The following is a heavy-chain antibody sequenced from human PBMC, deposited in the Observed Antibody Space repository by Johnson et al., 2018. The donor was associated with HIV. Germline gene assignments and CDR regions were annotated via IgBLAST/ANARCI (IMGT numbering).Heavy chain of an antibody. CDR3: TRLRRSYSEGYVFDI. CDR1: GFTFSSYW. CDR2: IKQDGSEK. D-gene: IGHD3-10*01. V-gene: IGHV3-7*03. Sequence: VLLVESGGGLVQPGGSLRLSCAASGFTFSSYWMSWVRQAPGKGLEWVANIKQDGSEKYYVDSVKGRFTISRDNAKNSLYLQMNSLKTEDTAVYYCTRLRRSYSEGYVFDIWGQGTMVTVSS. J-gene: IGHJ3*02.